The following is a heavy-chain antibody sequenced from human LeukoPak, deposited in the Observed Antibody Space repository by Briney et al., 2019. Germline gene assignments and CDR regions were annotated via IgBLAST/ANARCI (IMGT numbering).Heavy chain of an antibody. D-gene: IGHD5-18*01. J-gene: IGHJ4*02. Sequence: SETLSLTWAVYGGSFSDYFWSWIRQSPGEGLEWIGEINHSGSANYNPSLKSPVTISVDTSKNQFSLKLSTLTAADTAVYFCARVSGTQLWSFDYWGRETPVSVSS. CDR1: GGSFSDYF. V-gene: IGHV4-34*01. CDR3: ARVSGTQLWSFDY. CDR2: INHSGSA.